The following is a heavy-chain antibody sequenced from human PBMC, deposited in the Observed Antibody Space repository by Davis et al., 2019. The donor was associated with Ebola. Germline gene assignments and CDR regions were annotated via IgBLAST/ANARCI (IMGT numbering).Heavy chain of an antibody. V-gene: IGHV3-30*04. Sequence: PGGSLRPSCAAPGFTFRNYAMHWVRQAPGKGLEWVAVVSHSERERFYGDSVKGRFTISRDNSENTLYLQMNSLTADDTSVYYCARAGFDEVLDYWGQGTPVTVSS. CDR1: GFTFRNYA. CDR3: ARAGFDEVLDY. J-gene: IGHJ4*02. D-gene: IGHD3-3*01. CDR2: VSHSERER.